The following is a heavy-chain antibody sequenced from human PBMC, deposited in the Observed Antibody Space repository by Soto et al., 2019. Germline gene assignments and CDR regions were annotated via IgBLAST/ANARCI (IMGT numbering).Heavy chain of an antibody. CDR1: GYSFTNYG. CDR2: ISAFNGNT. J-gene: IGHJ6*03. Sequence: QDRLLQSGAAVKKPGASVTVSCKASGYSFTNYGITWVRQAPGQGLGWMGWISAFNGNTHYAQKLQDRVTMTTDATTSSAYMQRRSLRSDDTAVYYCARDRGVATPVAGNTHGYYNFDVWGKETTVTVSS. D-gene: IGHD6-19*01. CDR3: ARDRGVATPVAGNTHGYYNFDV. V-gene: IGHV1-18*01.